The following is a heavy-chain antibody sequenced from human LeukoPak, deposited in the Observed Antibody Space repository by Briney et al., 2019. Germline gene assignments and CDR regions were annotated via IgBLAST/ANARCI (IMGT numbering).Heavy chain of an antibody. V-gene: IGHV4-34*01. CDR3: AREVGATVRGMDV. J-gene: IGHJ6*02. Sequence: PSETLSLTCAVYGGSFSGYYWSWIRQPPGKGLEWIGEINHSGSTNYNPSLKSRVTISVDTSKNQFSLKLSSVTAADTAVYYCAREVGATVRGMDVWGQGTTVTVSS. CDR1: GGSFSGYY. CDR2: INHSGST. D-gene: IGHD1-26*01.